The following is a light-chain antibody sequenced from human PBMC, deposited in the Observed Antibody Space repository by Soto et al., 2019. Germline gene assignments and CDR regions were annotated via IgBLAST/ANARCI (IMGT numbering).Light chain of an antibody. Sequence: PGERATLSCRASQSFSSSYLAWYQQTPGQAPRLLISGASTRATGIPARFSGSGSGTEFTLTISSLQSEDFAVYYCQQHGRSPITFGQGTRLEIK. J-gene: IGKJ5*01. CDR1: QSFSSSY. CDR2: GAS. CDR3: QQHGRSPIT. V-gene: IGKV3-20*01.